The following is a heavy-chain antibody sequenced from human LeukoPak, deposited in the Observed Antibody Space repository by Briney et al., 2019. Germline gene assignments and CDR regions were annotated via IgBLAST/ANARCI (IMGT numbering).Heavy chain of an antibody. V-gene: IGHV3-9*01. CDR2: ISWNGGSI. CDR3: AKDNNDRIAVTVNRGTDY. Sequence: PGGSLRLSCAASGPTFDDYAMHWVRQAPGKGLEWVSSISWNGGSIGYADSVKGRFTISRDNSKNSLYLQMNSLRTEDTAFYYCAKDNNDRIAVTVNRGTDYWGQGTLVTVSS. D-gene: IGHD6-19*01. J-gene: IGHJ4*02. CDR1: GPTFDDYA.